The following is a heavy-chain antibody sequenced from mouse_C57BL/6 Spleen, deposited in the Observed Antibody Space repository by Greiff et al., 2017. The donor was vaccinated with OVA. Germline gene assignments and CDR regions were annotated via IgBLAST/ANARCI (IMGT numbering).Heavy chain of an antibody. CDR3: ARLSYGSSYVDWYFDV. Sequence: VQLVESDAELVKPGASVKISCKVSGYTFTDHTIHWMKQRPEQGLAWIGYIYPRDGSTKYNEKFKGKATLTADKSSSTAYMQLNSLTSEDSAVYFCARLSYGSSYVDWYFDVWGTGTTVTVSS. D-gene: IGHD1-1*01. V-gene: IGHV1-78*01. CDR2: IYPRDGST. J-gene: IGHJ1*03. CDR1: GYTFTDHT.